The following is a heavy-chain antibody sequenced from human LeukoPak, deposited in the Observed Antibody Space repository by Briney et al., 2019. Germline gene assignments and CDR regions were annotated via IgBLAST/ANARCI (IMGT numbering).Heavy chain of an antibody. CDR2: IWYDGSNI. V-gene: IGHV3-33*01. Sequence: PGGSLRLSCAASGFTFSDYGMHWVRQAPGKGLEWVAVIWYDGSNIYYADSVKGRFTISRDNSRNTLYLQMNSLRAEDTAVYYCVRELPPVVQYHFDHWGPGTLVTVSS. CDR3: VRELPPVVQYHFDH. D-gene: IGHD2-2*02. CDR1: GFTFSDYG. J-gene: IGHJ4*02.